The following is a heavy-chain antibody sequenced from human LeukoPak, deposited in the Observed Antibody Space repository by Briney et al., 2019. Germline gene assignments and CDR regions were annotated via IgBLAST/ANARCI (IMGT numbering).Heavy chain of an antibody. CDR2: INPNSGGT. D-gene: IGHD1-1*01. CDR1: GGTFSSYA. J-gene: IGHJ5*02. V-gene: IGHV1-2*02. CDR3: ARAPEFTDDGWFDP. Sequence: GSSVKVSCKASGGTFSSYAISWVRQAPGQGLEWMGWINPNSGGTNYAQKFQGRVTMTRDTSISTAYMELSRLRSDDTAVYYCARAPEFTDDGWFDPWGQGTLVTVSS.